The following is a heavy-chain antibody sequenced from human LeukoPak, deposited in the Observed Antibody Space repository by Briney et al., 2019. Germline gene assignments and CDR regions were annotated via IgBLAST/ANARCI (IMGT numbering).Heavy chain of an antibody. Sequence: SETLSLTCTVSGGSISSYYWSWIRQPPGKGLEWIGCIYYSGSTNYNPSLKSRVTISVDTSKNQFSLKLSSVTAADTAVYYCARVDSSGWYTNWFDPWGQGTLVTVSS. V-gene: IGHV4-59*01. CDR2: IYYSGST. J-gene: IGHJ5*02. CDR3: ARVDSSGWYTNWFDP. CDR1: GGSISSYY. D-gene: IGHD6-19*01.